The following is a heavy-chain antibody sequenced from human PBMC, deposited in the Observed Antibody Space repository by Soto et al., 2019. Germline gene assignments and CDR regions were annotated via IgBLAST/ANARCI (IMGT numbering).Heavy chain of an antibody. J-gene: IGHJ6*02. CDR3: VMVDNYVTPTPQDV. CDR1: GYIFVNYG. V-gene: IGHV1-18*01. CDR2: ISPYTGNT. Sequence: QVQLVQSGDEVKKPGASVKVSCKASGYIFVNYGIAWVRQAPGQGLEWMGWISPYTGNTHSATKVQARLTMTTDTSTSTAYMDRGSLTSDDTAVYYCVMVDNYVTPTPQDVWGQGTTVTVSS. D-gene: IGHD3-16*01.